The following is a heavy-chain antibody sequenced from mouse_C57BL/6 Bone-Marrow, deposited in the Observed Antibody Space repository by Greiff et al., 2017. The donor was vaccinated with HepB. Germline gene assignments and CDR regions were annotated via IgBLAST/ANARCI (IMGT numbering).Heavy chain of an antibody. Sequence: QVHVKQPGAELVRPGTSVKLSCKASGYTFTSYWMHWVKQRPGQGLEWIGVIDPSDSYTNYNQKFKGKATLTVDTSSSTAYMQLSSLTSEDSAVYYCARVWRAWFAYWGQGTLVTVSA. CDR2: IDPSDSYT. CDR1: GYTFTSYW. CDR3: ARVWRAWFAY. J-gene: IGHJ3*01. V-gene: IGHV1-59*01.